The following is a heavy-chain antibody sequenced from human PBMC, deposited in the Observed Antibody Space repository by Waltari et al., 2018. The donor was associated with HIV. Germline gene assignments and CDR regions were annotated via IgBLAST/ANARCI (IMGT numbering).Heavy chain of an antibody. Sequence: QVQLQESGPGLLKPSQTLSLSCTVSGVSINSGDYYWSWIRQPPGRGLEWIGYIYYSGNTYYSPSLKSRVIISVDTTKNQFSLKLTSVTAADSAVYYCARGRNYFDYWGEGALVTVSS. V-gene: IGHV4-31*03. CDR2: IYYSGNT. CDR1: GVSINSGDYY. J-gene: IGHJ4*02. CDR3: ARGRNYFDY.